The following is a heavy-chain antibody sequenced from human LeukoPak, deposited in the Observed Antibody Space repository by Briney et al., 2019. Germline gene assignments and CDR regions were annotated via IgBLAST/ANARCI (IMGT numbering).Heavy chain of an antibody. D-gene: IGHD3-10*01. Sequence: GGSLRLSCAASGFTFSSYAMSWVRQAPGKGLEWVAFIRYDGSNRYYADSVKGRFTISRDNSKNTLYLQMNSLRAEDTAVYYCAKDIGSITTLPDAFDIWGQGTMVTVSS. CDR3: AKDIGSITTLPDAFDI. J-gene: IGHJ3*02. CDR2: IRYDGSNR. V-gene: IGHV3-30*02. CDR1: GFTFSSYA.